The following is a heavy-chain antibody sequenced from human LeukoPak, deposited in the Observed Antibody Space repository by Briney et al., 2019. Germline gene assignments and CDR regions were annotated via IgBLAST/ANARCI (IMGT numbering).Heavy chain of an antibody. CDR3: ARGGVNYHDTSGYYYLAAY. J-gene: IGHJ4*02. D-gene: IGHD3-22*01. Sequence: PGGSLRLSCAASGFTFSSYWMTWVRQASGKGLEWVANIKKDGSDKNYVDSVKGRFTISRDNAKNSLYLQMNSLRAEDTAIYYCARGGVNYHDTSGYYYLAAYWGQGTLVTVSS. CDR1: GFTFSSYW. CDR2: IKKDGSDK. V-gene: IGHV3-7*01.